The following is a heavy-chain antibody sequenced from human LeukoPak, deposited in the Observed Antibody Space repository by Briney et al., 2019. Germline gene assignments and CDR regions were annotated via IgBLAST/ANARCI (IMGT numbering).Heavy chain of an antibody. CDR3: ARHGGAAAAIDY. J-gene: IGHJ4*02. D-gene: IGHD6-13*01. V-gene: IGHV4-39*01. Sequence: PSETLSLTCTVSGGFVSSSSYYWGWIRQPPGKGLEWIGSIYYSGTTYHIPSLKSRITISVDTSKNQFSLKLNSVTAADTAVYYCARHGGAAAAIDYWGQGTLVTVSS. CDR2: IYYSGTT. CDR1: GGFVSSSSYY.